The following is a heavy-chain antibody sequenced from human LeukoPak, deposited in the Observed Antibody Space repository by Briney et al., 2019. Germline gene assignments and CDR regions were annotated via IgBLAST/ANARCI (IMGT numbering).Heavy chain of an antibody. CDR2: IYHSGST. V-gene: IGHV4-38-2*01. CDR3: ARMSNWLPDY. J-gene: IGHJ4*02. Sequence: PETLSPTCAVSGYSISSGYYWGWIRQPPGKGLEWIGSIYHSGSTYYNPSLKSRVTISVDTSKNQFSLKLSSVTAADTAVYYCARMSNWLPDYWGQGTLVTVSS. D-gene: IGHD7-27*01. CDR1: GYSISSGYY.